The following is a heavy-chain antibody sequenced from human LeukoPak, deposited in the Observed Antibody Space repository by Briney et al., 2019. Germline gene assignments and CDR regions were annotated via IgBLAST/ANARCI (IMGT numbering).Heavy chain of an antibody. CDR1: GFTFSSYG. D-gene: IGHD2-2*01. CDR3: AKDSVVYCSSTSCYVFDY. J-gene: IGHJ4*02. V-gene: IGHV3-30*02. Sequence: GGSLRLSCAASGFTFSSYGMHWVRQAPGKGLEWVAFIRYDGSNKYYADSVKGRFTISRDNSKNTLYLQMNSLRAEDTAVYYCAKDSVVYCSSTSCYVFDYWGQGTLVTVSS. CDR2: IRYDGSNK.